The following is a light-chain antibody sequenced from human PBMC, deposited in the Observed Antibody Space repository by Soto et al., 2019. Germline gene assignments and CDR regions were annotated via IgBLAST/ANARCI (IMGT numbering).Light chain of an antibody. J-gene: IGKJ1*01. CDR3: QHYGSSWT. V-gene: IGKV3-20*01. Sequence: IALTHSPATLSLSPRERAIISFRASQSVSSYLAWYQQKPGQAPRLLIYGASSRATGIADRFSGSGSGTDFTLTISGLEPEDFAVYYCQHYGSSWTFGQGTKVEIK. CDR1: QSVSSY. CDR2: GAS.